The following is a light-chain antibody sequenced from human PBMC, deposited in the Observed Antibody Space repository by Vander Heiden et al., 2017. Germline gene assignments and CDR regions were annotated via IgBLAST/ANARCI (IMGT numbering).Light chain of an antibody. CDR1: QSLRSN. CDR2: LAS. V-gene: IGKV3-15*01. J-gene: IGKJ2*01. CDR3: QQDYNWPST. Sequence: EIVLTQSPGTLSVSPGERATLSCRASQSLRSNLAWYQQKPGQTPRLLVYLASTRATGTPARFIGSGSGTEFTLTISSLQSEDFAVYYCQQDYNWPSTFGQGTRLEIK.